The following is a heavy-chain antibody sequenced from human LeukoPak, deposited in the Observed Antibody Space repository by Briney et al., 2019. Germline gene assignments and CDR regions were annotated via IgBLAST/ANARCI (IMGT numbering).Heavy chain of an antibody. CDR1: GFIFSDHA. CDR2: ISGSGRAT. D-gene: IGHD2-21*02. V-gene: IGHV3-23*01. CDR3: AKDLDVVVTTLDY. Sequence: GGSLRLSCAASGFIFSDHAMSWVRQAPGKGLQWVSGISGSGRATYYADSVKGQFTISRDSSTNTLYLQMNSLRAEDTAIYYCAKDLDVVVTTLDYWGQGTLVTVSS. J-gene: IGHJ4*02.